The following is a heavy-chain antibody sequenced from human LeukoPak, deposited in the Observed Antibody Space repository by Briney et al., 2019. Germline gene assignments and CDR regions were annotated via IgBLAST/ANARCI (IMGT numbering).Heavy chain of an antibody. Sequence: PSETLSLTCTVSGGSISSYYWSWIRQPPGKGLEWIGYIYYSGSTNYNPSLKGRVTISVDTSKNQFSLKLSSVTAADTAVYYCARESRLLWFGELLSWFDPWGQGTLVTVSS. D-gene: IGHD3-10*01. J-gene: IGHJ5*02. CDR3: ARESRLLWFGELLSWFDP. CDR2: IYYSGST. V-gene: IGHV4-59*01. CDR1: GGSISSYY.